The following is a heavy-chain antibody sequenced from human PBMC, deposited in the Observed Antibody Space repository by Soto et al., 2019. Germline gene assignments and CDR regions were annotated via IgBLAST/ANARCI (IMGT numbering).Heavy chain of an antibody. J-gene: IGHJ4*02. CDR3: ASVFPSYCGGDCAYFDS. D-gene: IGHD2-21*02. CDR2: IFYSGST. CDR1: GGSVNSYY. Sequence: QVQLQESGPGLVRPSETLSLTCTVSGGSVNSYYWSWIRQTPGKGPEWIGYIFYSGSTNSNPSLTSRASMSVDMSKNQFSLRLSSLTAADTAVYYCASVFPSYCGGDCAYFDSWGQGIRVTVSS. V-gene: IGHV4-59*02.